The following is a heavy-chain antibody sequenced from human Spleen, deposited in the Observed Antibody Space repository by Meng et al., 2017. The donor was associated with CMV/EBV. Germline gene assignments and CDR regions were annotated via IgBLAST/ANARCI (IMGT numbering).Heavy chain of an antibody. D-gene: IGHD3/OR15-3a*01. CDR1: GFTFNTYA. Sequence: GESLKISCEASGFTFNTYAMHWVRQAPGKGLEWVAVIWFDGSYKYYAESVKGRFTISRDNSENTLFLQMNSLRAEDTAIYYFVKDPYFWTNYYKSGIFDVWGQGTMVTVSS. V-gene: IGHV3-33*06. CDR3: VKDPYFWTNYYKSGIFDV. CDR2: IWFDGSYK. J-gene: IGHJ3*01.